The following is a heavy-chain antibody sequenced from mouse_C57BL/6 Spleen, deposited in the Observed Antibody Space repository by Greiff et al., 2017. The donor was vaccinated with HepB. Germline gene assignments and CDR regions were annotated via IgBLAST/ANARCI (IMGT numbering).Heavy chain of an antibody. Sequence: QVQLKESGAELVRPGSSVKLSCKASGYTFTSYWMHWVKQRPIQGLEWIGNIDPSDSETHYNQKFKDKATLTVDKSSSTAYMQLSSLTSEDSAVYYCARTTVVANYFDYWGQGTTLTVSS. CDR1: GYTFTSYW. D-gene: IGHD1-1*01. V-gene: IGHV1-52*01. CDR2: IDPSDSET. J-gene: IGHJ2*01. CDR3: ARTTVVANYFDY.